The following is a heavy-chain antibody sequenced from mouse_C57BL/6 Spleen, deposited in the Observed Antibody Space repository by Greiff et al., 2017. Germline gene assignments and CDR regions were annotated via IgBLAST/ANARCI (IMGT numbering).Heavy chain of an antibody. D-gene: IGHD2-3*01. CDR2: LHPSDSDT. CDR3: AIRGYDGYPYFDY. V-gene: IGHV1-74*01. CDR1: GYTFTSYW. J-gene: IGHJ2*01. Sequence: QVQLQQPGAELVKPGASVKVSCKASGYTFTSYWMHWVKQRPGQGLEWIGRLHPSDSDTNYNQKFKGKATLTVDKSSSTAYMQLSSLTSEDSAVYYCAIRGYDGYPYFDYWGQGTTLTVSS.